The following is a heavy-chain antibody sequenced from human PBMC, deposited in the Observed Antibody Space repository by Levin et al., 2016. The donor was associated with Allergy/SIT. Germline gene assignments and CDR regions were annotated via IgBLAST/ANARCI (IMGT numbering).Heavy chain of an antibody. Sequence: ASVKVSCKASGYTLTKNDIHWVRQAPGQGLEWMGWIHVNNGHTIYAQTFQGRVTLTTDTSTSTAYMELRSLTSDDTAVYYCARDVDYEVDYWGQGTLVTVSS. CDR1: GYTLTKND. CDR3: ARDVDYEVDY. CDR2: IHVNNGHT. V-gene: IGHV1-18*04. D-gene: IGHD4-17*01. J-gene: IGHJ4*02.